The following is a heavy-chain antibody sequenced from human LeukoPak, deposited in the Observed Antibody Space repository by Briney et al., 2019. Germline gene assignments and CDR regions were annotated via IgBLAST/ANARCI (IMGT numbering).Heavy chain of an antibody. CDR3: ARGAAVAISL. D-gene: IGHD6-19*01. CDR2: ILYDGSDK. V-gene: IGHV3-30*04. Sequence: GGALRLSCSASGFTFSDYAIHWVRQAPGKGLEWVAFILYDGSDKYYADSVKGRFTTSTDISKNMLYLQMNSLRTEDAALYYCARGAAVAISLWGQGTLVTVSS. J-gene: IGHJ4*02. CDR1: GFTFSDYA.